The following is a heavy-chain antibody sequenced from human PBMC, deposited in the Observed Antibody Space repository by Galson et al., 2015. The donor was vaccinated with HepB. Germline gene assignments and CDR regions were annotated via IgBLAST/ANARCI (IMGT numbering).Heavy chain of an antibody. J-gene: IGHJ4*02. D-gene: IGHD3-22*01. CDR2: ITTDGST. Sequence: SLRLSCAASGFTVSSDYMHWVRQAPGKGLGWVSVITTDGSTYYADSVKGRFTISRDSSKNTVSLQMNSLRADDTAVYYCATGRGFLLRYWGQGTLVTVSS. V-gene: IGHV3-53*01. CDR3: ATGRGFLLRY. CDR1: GFTVSSDY.